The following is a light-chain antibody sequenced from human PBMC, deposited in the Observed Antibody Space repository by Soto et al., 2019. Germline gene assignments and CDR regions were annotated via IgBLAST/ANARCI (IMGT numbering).Light chain of an antibody. CDR1: SSDVGAYNY. J-gene: IGLJ2*01. Sequence: QSVLTQPASVSGSPGESITISCTGTSSDVGAYNYVSWYQQHPGKAPKLMIYDVSNRPSGVSNRFSGSKSGNTASLTISGLQAEDEAHYYCSSYTSTNSLFGGGTKLTVL. CDR3: SSYTSTNSL. CDR2: DVS. V-gene: IGLV2-14*03.